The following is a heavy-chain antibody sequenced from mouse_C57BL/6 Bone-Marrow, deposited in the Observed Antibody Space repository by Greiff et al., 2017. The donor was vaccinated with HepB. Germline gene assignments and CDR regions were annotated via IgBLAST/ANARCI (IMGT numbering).Heavy chain of an antibody. CDR2: IYPRSGNT. V-gene: IGHV1-81*01. J-gene: IGHJ3*01. CDR1: GYTFTSYG. CDR3: ARYAYYSNYGWFAY. Sequence: VQGVESGAELARPGASVKLSCKASGYTFTSYGISWVKQRTGQGLEWIGEIYPRSGNTYYNEKFKGKATLTADKSSSTAYMELRSLTSEDSAVYFCARYAYYSNYGWFAYWGQGTLVTVSA. D-gene: IGHD2-5*01.